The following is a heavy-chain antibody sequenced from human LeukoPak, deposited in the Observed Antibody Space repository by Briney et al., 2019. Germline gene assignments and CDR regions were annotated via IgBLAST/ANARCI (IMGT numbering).Heavy chain of an antibody. CDR3: ARDYCSNSSCYTPGV. Sequence: GGSLRLSCAASGFTFDYYAMAWVRQAPGKGQEWVSAVTGSGDNTYYADSVKGRFTISRDNAKNSLFLQMNSLRAEDTAVYCCARDYCSNSSCYTPGVWGKGTTVTVSS. D-gene: IGHD2-2*02. J-gene: IGHJ6*04. V-gene: IGHV3-23*01. CDR2: VTGSGDNT. CDR1: GFTFDYYA.